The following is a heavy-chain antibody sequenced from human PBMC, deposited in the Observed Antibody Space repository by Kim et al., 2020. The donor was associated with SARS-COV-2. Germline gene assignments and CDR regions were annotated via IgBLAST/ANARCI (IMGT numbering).Heavy chain of an antibody. Sequence: SVKVSCKASGGTFSSYAISWVRQAPGQGLEWMGGIIPIFGTANYAQKFQGRVTITADESTSTAYMELSSLRSEDTAVYYCARVPTDILTGYYPRREGGKYGMDVWGQGTTVTVSS. J-gene: IGHJ6*02. CDR2: IIPIFGTA. CDR1: GGTFSSYA. CDR3: ARVPTDILTGYYPRREGGKYGMDV. D-gene: IGHD3-9*01. V-gene: IGHV1-69*13.